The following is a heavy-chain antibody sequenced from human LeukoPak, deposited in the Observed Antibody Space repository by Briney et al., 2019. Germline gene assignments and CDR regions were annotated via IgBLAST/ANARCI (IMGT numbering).Heavy chain of an antibody. CDR1: GFTFSTYW. Sequence: GGSLGLSCTVSGFTFSTYWMTWVRQAPGKGLEWVANIKQDGSEKYYVDSVKGRFTITRDNAKKALYLEMNSLRVEGTALYYCARENYYDSSGNDAFDAWGQGTMVTVSS. CDR3: ARENYYDSSGNDAFDA. V-gene: IGHV3-7*04. D-gene: IGHD3-22*01. J-gene: IGHJ3*01. CDR2: IKQDGSEK.